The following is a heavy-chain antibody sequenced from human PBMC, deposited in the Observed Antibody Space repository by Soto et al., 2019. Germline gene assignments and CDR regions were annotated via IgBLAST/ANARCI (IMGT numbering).Heavy chain of an antibody. Sequence: PGGSLRLSCAASGFTFSSYAMHWVRQAPGKGLEWVAVISYDGSNKYYADSVKGRFTISRDNSKNTLYLQMNSLRAEDTAVYYCARDRLRSPPLLFYWGQGTLVTVSS. V-gene: IGHV3-30-3*01. D-gene: IGHD4-17*01. J-gene: IGHJ4*02. CDR2: ISYDGSNK. CDR1: GFTFSSYA. CDR3: ARDRLRSPPLLFY.